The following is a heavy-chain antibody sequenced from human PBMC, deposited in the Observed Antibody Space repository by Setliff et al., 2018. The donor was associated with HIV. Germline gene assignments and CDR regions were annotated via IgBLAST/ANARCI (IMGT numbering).Heavy chain of an antibody. CDR2: IYIYNSGST. J-gene: IGHJ6*03. V-gene: IGHV4-59*01. CDR3: ARGARLLAGYSDRWDYYYMAV. D-gene: IGHD6-13*01. CDR1: GGSFSGYY. Sequence: SETLSLTCSVSGGSFSGYYWSWIRQPPGKGLEWIGYIYIYNSGSTNYNPSLTSRVTISADTSRNQFSLKLTSVTAADTAVYYCARGARLLAGYSDRWDYYYMAVWGKGTTVTVSS.